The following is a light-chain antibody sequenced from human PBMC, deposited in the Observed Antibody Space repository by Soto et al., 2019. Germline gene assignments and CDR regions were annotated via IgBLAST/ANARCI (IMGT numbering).Light chain of an antibody. J-gene: IGKJ1*01. Sequence: VLTQAPDTLSVSPVERATLSCMASQAINNNVAWYQLKDGQVPRLLIYGASSRATGIPDRFSGSGSGTDFTLTISSLQSEDFAVYYCQQYNNWPRTFGQGTKVDIK. CDR2: GAS. V-gene: IGKV3D-15*01. CDR3: QQYNNWPRT. CDR1: QAINNN.